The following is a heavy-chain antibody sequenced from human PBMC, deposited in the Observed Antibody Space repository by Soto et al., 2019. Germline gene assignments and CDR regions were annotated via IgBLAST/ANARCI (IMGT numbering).Heavy chain of an antibody. V-gene: IGHV3-7*01. D-gene: IGHD2-21*01. J-gene: IGHJ5*02. Sequence: GGSLRLSCAASGFTFSNYWMSWVRQAPGKGLEWVANIKEDGSERNYVDSVKGRFTISRDNAENSLYLQMNSLRAEDTAVYYCASARHIGPWGQGTLVTVSS. CDR2: IKEDGSER. CDR1: GFTFSNYW. CDR3: ASARHIGP.